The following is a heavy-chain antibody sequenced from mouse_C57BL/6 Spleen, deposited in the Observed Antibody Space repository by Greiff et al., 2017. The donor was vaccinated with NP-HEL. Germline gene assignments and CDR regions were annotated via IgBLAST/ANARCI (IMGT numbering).Heavy chain of an antibody. V-gene: IGHV2-2*01. J-gene: IGHJ4*01. D-gene: IGHD2-4*01. CDR3: ARKGDYEGAMDY. Sequence: VQRVESGPGLVQPSQSLSITCTVSGFSLTSYGVHWVRQSPGKGLEWLGVIWSGGSTDYNAAFISRLSISQDNSKSQVFFKMNSLQADDTAIYYCARKGDYEGAMDYWGQGTSVTVSS. CDR2: IWSGGST. CDR1: GFSLTSYG.